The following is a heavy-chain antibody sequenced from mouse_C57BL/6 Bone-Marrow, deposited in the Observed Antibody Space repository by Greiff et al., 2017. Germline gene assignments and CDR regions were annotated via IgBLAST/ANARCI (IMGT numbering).Heavy chain of an antibody. CDR3: ARGDYYGSSWEFAY. J-gene: IGHJ3*01. V-gene: IGHV5-4*03. CDR2: ISDGGSST. Sequence: DVKLVESGGGLVKPGGSLKLSCAASGFTFSSYAMSWVRQTPEKRLEWVATISDGGSSTYYPDNVKGRFTISRDNAKNNLYLQMSHLKSEDTAMYYCARGDYYGSSWEFAYWGQGTLVTVSA. CDR1: GFTFSSYA. D-gene: IGHD1-1*01.